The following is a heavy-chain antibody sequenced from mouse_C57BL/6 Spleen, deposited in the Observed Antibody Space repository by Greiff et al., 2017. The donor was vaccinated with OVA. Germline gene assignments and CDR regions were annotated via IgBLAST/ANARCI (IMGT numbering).Heavy chain of an antibody. CDR2: INYDGSST. CDR3: ARDGGYGSSPEGFDY. J-gene: IGHJ2*01. V-gene: IGHV5-16*01. CDR1: GFTFSDYY. D-gene: IGHD1-1*01. Sequence: EVKLMESEGGLVQPGSSMKLSCTASGFTFSDYYMAWVRQVPEKGLEWVANINYDGSSTYYLDSLKSRFIISRDNAKNMLYLQMSSLKSEDTATYYCARDGGYGSSPEGFDYWGQGTTLTVSS.